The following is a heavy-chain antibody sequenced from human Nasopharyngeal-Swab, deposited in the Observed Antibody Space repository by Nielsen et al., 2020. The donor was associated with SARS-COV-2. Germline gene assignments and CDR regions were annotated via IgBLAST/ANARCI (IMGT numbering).Heavy chain of an antibody. V-gene: IGHV4-59*01. Sequence: SETLSLTCTVSGGSISSYYWSWIRQPPGKGLEWIGYIYYSGSTNYNPSLKSRVTISVDTSKNQFSLKLSSVTAADTAVYYCARPTYAILTGYGWFDPWGQGTLVTVSS. CDR3: ARPTYAILTGYGWFDP. D-gene: IGHD3-9*01. J-gene: IGHJ5*02. CDR2: IYYSGST. CDR1: GGSISSYY.